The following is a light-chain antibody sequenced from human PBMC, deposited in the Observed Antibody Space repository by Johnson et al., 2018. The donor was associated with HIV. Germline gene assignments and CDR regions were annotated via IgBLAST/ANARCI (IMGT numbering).Light chain of an antibody. V-gene: IGLV1-51*02. J-gene: IGLJ1*01. Sequence: QSVLTQPPSVSAAPGQKVTISCSGSSSDMGNYAVSWYQQLPGTAPKLLIYENNKRPSGIPDRFSGSQSGTSATLGITGLQTGDEADYYCGTWDSSLSGVFGTGTKVTVL. CDR1: SSDMGNYA. CDR2: ENN. CDR3: GTWDSSLSGV.